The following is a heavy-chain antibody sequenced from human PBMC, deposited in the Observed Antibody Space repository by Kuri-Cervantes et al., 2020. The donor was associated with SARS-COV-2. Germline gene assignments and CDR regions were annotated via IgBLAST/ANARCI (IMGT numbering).Heavy chain of an antibody. Sequence: SGPTLVQPTETLTLTCTVSGFPLSNARMGVSWIRQPPGKALEWLAHIFSNAEKSYSTSLKSRLTISKDTSKSQVVLTMTNMDPVDTATYYCARIPDIVVVPAAIPWFDPWGQGTLVTVSS. CDR2: IFSNAEK. V-gene: IGHV2-26*01. J-gene: IGHJ5*02. CDR1: GFPLSNARMG. CDR3: ARIPDIVVVPAAIPWFDP. D-gene: IGHD2-2*02.